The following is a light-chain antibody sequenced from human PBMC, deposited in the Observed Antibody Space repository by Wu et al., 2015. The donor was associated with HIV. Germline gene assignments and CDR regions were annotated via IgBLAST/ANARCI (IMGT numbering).Light chain of an antibody. J-gene: IGKJ1*01. CDR3: QQSHSPPWT. Sequence: DIQMTQSPSSLSVSVGDRVTITCRASQSIKSHLNWYQQKLGKAPKLLIYAASSLESWVPSRFSGSGSATDFTLTISSLQPEDFAIYYCQQSHSPPWTFGQGTKVEIK. CDR1: QSIKSH. V-gene: IGKV1-39*01. CDR2: AAS.